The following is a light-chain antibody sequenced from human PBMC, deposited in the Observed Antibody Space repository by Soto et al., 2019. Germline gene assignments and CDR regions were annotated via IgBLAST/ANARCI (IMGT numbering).Light chain of an antibody. CDR3: GTWDTSLSAGGV. CDR1: WSNIGRNS. CDR2: SNN. V-gene: IGLV1-51*02. Sequence: QSALTQPPSVSGTPGQRVSISRSGIWSNIGRNSVSWYQHLPGTAPKLLIYSNNQRPSGVTGRFSGSKSGTSATLDITGLQTGDEADYYCGTWDTSLSAGGVFGTGTKVTVL. J-gene: IGLJ1*01.